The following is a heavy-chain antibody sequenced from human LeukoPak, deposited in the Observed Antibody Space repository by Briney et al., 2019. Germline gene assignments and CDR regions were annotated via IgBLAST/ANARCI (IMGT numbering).Heavy chain of an antibody. J-gene: IGHJ4*02. V-gene: IGHV1-2*02. CDR2: INPNSGGT. CDR3: AREEGGIAVYYFDY. Sequence: ASVTVSCKASGYTFTGYYMHWVRQAPGQGLEWMGWINPNSGGTNYAQKFQGRVTMTRDTSISTAYMELSRLRSDDTAVYYCAREEGGIAVYYFDYWGQGTLVTVSS. CDR1: GYTFTGYY. D-gene: IGHD6-19*01.